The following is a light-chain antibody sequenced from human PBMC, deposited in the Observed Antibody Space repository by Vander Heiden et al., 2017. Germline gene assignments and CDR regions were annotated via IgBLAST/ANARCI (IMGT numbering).Light chain of an antibody. Sequence: ELVLPQPPATLSFSPEERATLSCRTSQSVSSSYLAWYQQKPGQAPRLLIYGASSRDTSIPDRFSGSGSGTDFTLTISRLEPEDFAVYYCQQYDNIPLTFGGGTKVEIK. V-gene: IGKV3-20*01. CDR1: QSVSSSY. CDR3: QQYDNIPLT. CDR2: GAS. J-gene: IGKJ4*01.